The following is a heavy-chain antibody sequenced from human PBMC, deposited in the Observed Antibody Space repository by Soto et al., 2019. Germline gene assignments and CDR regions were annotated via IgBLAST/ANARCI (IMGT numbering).Heavy chain of an antibody. V-gene: IGHV4-59*08. CDR1: GGSISSYY. CDR2: IYYSGST. Sequence: SETLSLTCTVSGGSISSYYWSWIRQPPGKGLEWIGYIYYSGSTNYNPSLKSRVTISVDTSKNQFSLKLSSVTTAYTAVYYCARRGDYEDWFDPWGQGTLVTVSS. D-gene: IGHD4-17*01. CDR3: ARRGDYEDWFDP. J-gene: IGHJ5*02.